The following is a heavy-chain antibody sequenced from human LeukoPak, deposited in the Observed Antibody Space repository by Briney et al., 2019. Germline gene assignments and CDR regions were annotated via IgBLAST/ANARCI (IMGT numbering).Heavy chain of an antibody. V-gene: IGHV1-69*01. CDR2: IIPIFGTA. J-gene: IGHJ6*02. CDR3: TTRSCGAGACSSSFYYYYGLHF. CDR1: GDSISKFA. Sequence: SVKVPCKASGDSISKFAVSWVRQAPGQGLQWMGGIIPIFGTADYAQKFQGRVTITADEATSTTYMELSSLKSEDTAIYYCTTRSCGAGACSSSFYYYYGLHFWGQGTTVSVSS. D-gene: IGHD3-16*01.